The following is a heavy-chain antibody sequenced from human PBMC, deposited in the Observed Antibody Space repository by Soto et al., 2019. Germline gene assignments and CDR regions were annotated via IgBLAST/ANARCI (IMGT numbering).Heavy chain of an antibody. V-gene: IGHV1-69*17. CDR2: TVPISGIE. CDR3: ARSVGGYYENKFQLDY. D-gene: IGHD3-22*01. Sequence: QVQLVQSGAEFKKPGSSVRVSCEASGGTFIDYAFSWVRQAPGQGLEWMGGTVPISGIEDYAQRFQGRITMTRDTSTGTVYVELTSLTSEDTAVYFCARSVGGYYENKFQLDYWGEGTLVTVSS. CDR1: GGTFIDYA. J-gene: IGHJ4*02.